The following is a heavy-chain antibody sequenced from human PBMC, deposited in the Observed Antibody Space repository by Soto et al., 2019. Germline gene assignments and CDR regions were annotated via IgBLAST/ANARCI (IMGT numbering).Heavy chain of an antibody. J-gene: IGHJ6*03. V-gene: IGHV1-2*04. CDR3: ARESGGATATLDYYYFYMDV. D-gene: IGHD5-12*01. CDR1: GDSFNDYY. Sequence: VQLVQSGAEVKKPGASVKVSCKSSGDSFNDYYLHWVRQAPGQGLEWMGWMNPNSGVTKYAQKFQGWGTMTRDTSIMTVYMELSRLRSDDTAVYYCARESGGATATLDYYYFYMDVWGKGTTVTVSS. CDR2: MNPNSGVT.